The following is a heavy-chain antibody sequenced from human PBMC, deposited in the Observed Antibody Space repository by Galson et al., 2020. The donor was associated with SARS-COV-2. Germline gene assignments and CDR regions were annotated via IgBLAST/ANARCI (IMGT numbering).Heavy chain of an antibody. D-gene: IGHD4-17*01. CDR3: ARLHYGEYAPEAFDI. J-gene: IGHJ3*02. Sequence: SETLSLTCAVSGTSISRGSYSWNWIRQPPGKGLEWTRYISHSGGTYYNPSLKSRVTISGDRSKNQFSLRLSSVTAADTAVYYCARLHYGEYAPEAFDIWGPGTRVTVAS. CDR2: ISHSGGT. V-gene: IGHV4-30-2*01. CDR1: GTSISRGSYS.